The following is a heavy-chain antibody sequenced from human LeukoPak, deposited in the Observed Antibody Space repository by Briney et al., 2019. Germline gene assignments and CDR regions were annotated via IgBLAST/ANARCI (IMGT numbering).Heavy chain of an antibody. CDR1: GFTFSSYA. CDR2: IKQDGSEK. J-gene: IGHJ6*03. CDR3: AKGGGYEAQYYYYYLDV. D-gene: IGHD5-12*01. Sequence: PGRSLRLSCAASGFTFSSYAMHWVRQAPGKGLEWVANIKQDGSEKYYVDSVKGRFTISRDNAKNSLYLQMNSLRAEDTAVYYCAKGGGYEAQYYYYYLDVWGKGTTVTISS. V-gene: IGHV3-7*01.